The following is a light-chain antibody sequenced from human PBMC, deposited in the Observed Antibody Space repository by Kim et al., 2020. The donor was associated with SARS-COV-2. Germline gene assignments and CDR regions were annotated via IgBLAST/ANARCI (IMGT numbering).Light chain of an antibody. J-gene: IGKJ4*01. CDR2: GAS. CDR3: QQYYILPST. CDR1: QGVNNH. Sequence: DIQMTQSPITLSASVGDRVTITCRASQGVNNHVAWFQQKPGKVPKSLIYGASNFYSGVPSQFSGSGSGTDFTLTISSLQPEDFATYYCQQYYILPSTFGGGTKVDI. V-gene: IGKV1-16*02.